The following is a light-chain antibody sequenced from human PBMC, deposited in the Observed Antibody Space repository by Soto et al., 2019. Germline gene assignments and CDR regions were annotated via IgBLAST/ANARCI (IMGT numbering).Light chain of an antibody. CDR2: AAF. CDR1: RGVSSW. Sequence: DIQMAQSPSSVSASVGARVTITCRASRGVSSWLPGYQQKPGKAPNLLIYAAFSLQSGVPSRFSGSGSGTDFTLTISSLQPEDFATYYCQQTNSFPWTFGQGTKVELK. J-gene: IGKJ1*01. V-gene: IGKV1-12*02. CDR3: QQTNSFPWT.